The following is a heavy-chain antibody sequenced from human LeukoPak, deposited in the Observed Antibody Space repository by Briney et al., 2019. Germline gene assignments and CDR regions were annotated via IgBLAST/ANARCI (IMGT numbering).Heavy chain of an antibody. J-gene: IGHJ5*02. V-gene: IGHV3-21*01. D-gene: IGHD6-19*01. CDR1: GFTFSSYS. CDR2: ISSSSSYI. CDR3: ARVVPAVAGSRWFDP. Sequence: GGSLRLSCAASGFTFSSYSMNWVRQAPGKGLEWVSSISSSSSYIYYADSVKGRFTISRDNAKNSLYLQMNSLRAEDTAVYYCARVVPAVAGSRWFDPWGQGILVTVSS.